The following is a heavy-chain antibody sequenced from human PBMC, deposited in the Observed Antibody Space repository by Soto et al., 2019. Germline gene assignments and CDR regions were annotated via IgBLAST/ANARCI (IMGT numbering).Heavy chain of an antibody. CDR2: IRSKAYGGTT. Sequence: NPGGSLRLSCTASGFTFGDYAMSWFRQAPGKGLEWVGFIRSKAYGGTTEYAASVKGRFTISRDDSKSIAYLQMNSLKTEDTAVYYCTRGPPPPYSSSSSWFDPWGQGTLVTAPQ. J-gene: IGHJ5*02. D-gene: IGHD6-6*01. CDR1: GFTFGDYA. V-gene: IGHV3-49*05. CDR3: TRGPPPPYSSSSSWFDP.